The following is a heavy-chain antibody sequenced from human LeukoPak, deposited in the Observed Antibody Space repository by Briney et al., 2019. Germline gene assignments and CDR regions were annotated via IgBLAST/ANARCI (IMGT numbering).Heavy chain of an antibody. CDR3: ARVLPLGTTARYPFFDP. V-gene: IGHV4-38-2*02. J-gene: IGHJ5*02. Sequence: PSETLSLTCTVSGYSISSGYYWGWIRQPPGKGLEWIGSIYHSGSTYYNPSLKSRVTISVDTSKNQFSLKLSSVTAADTAVYYCARVLPLGTTARYPFFDPWGQGTLVTVSS. CDR2: IYHSGST. D-gene: IGHD4-11*01. CDR1: GYSISSGYY.